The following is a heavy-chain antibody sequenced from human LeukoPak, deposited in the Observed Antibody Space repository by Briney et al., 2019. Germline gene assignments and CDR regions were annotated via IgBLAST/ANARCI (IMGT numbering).Heavy chain of an antibody. J-gene: IGHJ6*03. CDR2: IYYSGST. Sequence: SETLSLTCTVSGGSISSHYWSWIRQPPGKGLEWIGYIYYSGSTNYNPSLKSRVTISVDTSKNQFSLKLSSVTAADTAVYYCARVSSARNSSSRGYYYYMDVWGKGTTVTVSS. CDR1: GGSISSHY. D-gene: IGHD6-6*01. CDR3: ARVSSARNSSSRGYYYYMDV. V-gene: IGHV4-59*11.